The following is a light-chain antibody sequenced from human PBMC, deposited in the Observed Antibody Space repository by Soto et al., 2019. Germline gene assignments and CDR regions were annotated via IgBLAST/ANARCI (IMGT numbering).Light chain of an antibody. J-gene: IGLJ1*01. CDR3: CSYAGSGTFV. CDR1: SSDVGSYDL. CDR2: EDT. V-gene: IGLV2-23*01. Sequence: QSVLTQPASVSGSPGQSITISCTGTSSDVGSYDLVSWYQQPPGKAPKLMIYEDTKRPSGISTRFSGSKSGNAASLTISGLQAEDEADYYCCSYAGSGTFVFGTWTKFTVL.